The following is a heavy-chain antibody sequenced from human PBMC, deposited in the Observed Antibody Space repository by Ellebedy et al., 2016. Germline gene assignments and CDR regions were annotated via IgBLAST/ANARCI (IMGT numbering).Heavy chain of an antibody. V-gene: IGHV3-7*01. J-gene: IGHJ4*02. D-gene: IGHD6-25*01. CDR3: ARAFQRSVDY. Sequence: KYHVDSVKGRFTISRDNARDSLYLQMNSLRVEDTAVYYCARAFQRSVDYWGQGTLVTVSS. CDR2: K.